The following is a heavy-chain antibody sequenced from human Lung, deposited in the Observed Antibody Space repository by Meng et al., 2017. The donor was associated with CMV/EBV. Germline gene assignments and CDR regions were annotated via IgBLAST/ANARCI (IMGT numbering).Heavy chain of an antibody. V-gene: IGHV4-39*01. CDR2: IYYSGRT. CDR1: GGSISRSSYY. D-gene: IGHD6-6*01. J-gene: IGHJ4*02. Sequence: GSLRLXCTVSGGSISRSSYYWGWIRQPPGKGREWIGSIYYSGRTYYNPSLKSLFTISVDTSKNQFPLKLSPVTAAATAVYYCATQSIAARSDYLGQGALVTVSS. CDR3: ATQSIAARSDY.